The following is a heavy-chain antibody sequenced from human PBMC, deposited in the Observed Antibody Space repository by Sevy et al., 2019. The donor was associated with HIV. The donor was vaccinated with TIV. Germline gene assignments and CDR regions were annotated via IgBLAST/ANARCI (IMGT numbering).Heavy chain of an antibody. CDR1: GDAISGYY. Sequence: SETLSLTCTVSGDAISGYYWSWIRQPPGKGLEWIGYIYYSGSTNYNPSLKSRVTISEDTSKSQFSLTLSSLTAADTAIYYCARGGGYFDDGFDIWGQGTMVTVSS. D-gene: IGHD3-10*01. CDR3: ARGGGYFDDGFDI. V-gene: IGHV4-59*12. CDR2: IYYSGST. J-gene: IGHJ3*02.